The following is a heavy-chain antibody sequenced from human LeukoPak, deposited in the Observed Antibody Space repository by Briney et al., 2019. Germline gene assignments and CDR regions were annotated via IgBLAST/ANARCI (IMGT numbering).Heavy chain of an antibody. V-gene: IGHV4-59*01. J-gene: IGHJ4*02. CDR2: IYYSGST. Sequence: SETLSLTCTISGDSISIYFWSWIRQPPGKGLEWIGYIYYSGSTNYNPSLKSRVTISVDTSKNQFSLKLSSVTAADTAVYYCARDSTGIVDYWGQGTLVTVSS. CDR3: ARDSTGIVDY. D-gene: IGHD1-1*01. CDR1: GDSISIYF.